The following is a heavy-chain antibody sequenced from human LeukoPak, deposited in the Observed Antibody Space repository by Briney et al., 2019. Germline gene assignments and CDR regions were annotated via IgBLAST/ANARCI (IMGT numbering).Heavy chain of an antibody. Sequence: GRSLILSCAASGFTFSSYGMHWVRQAPGKGLEWVAVISSDGSNKYYADSVKGRFTISRDNSKNTLYLQMNSLRAEDTAVYYCAKDRYYYGSGSYYNGYYYGMDVWGQGTTVTVSS. CDR3: AKDRYYYGSGSYYNGYYYGMDV. CDR1: GFTFSSYG. D-gene: IGHD3-10*01. CDR2: ISSDGSNK. J-gene: IGHJ6*02. V-gene: IGHV3-30*18.